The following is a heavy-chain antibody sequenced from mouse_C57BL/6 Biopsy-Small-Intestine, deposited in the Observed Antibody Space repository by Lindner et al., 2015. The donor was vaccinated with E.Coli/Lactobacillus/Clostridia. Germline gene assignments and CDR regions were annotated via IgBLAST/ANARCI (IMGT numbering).Heavy chain of an antibody. Sequence: VQLQESGAELARPGASVKLSCKASGYTFTSYGISWVKQGTGQGLEWIGEIYPRSGNTYYNEKFKGKATLTADKSSSTAYMELRSLTSEDSAVYFCARFVNWDYFDYWGQGTTLTVSS. V-gene: IGHV1-81*01. D-gene: IGHD4-1*02. CDR3: ARFVNWDYFDY. CDR1: GYTFTSYG. CDR2: IYPRSGNT. J-gene: IGHJ2*01.